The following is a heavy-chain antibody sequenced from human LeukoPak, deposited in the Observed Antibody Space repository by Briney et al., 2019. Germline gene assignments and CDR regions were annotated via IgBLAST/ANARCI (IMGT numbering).Heavy chain of an antibody. CDR2: LSWNGGIT. CDR3: VRDVSYGAFDI. V-gene: IGHV3-20*04. Sequence: PGGSLRLSCAAPGFTFDDHGMTWVGQGPGKGLEWVSGLSWNGGITGYADSVKGRFVISRDNAKKSLYLQMNLLGAEDTALYYCVRDVSYGAFDIWGQGTRDIVSS. D-gene: IGHD3-10*01. CDR1: GFTFDDHG. J-gene: IGHJ3*02.